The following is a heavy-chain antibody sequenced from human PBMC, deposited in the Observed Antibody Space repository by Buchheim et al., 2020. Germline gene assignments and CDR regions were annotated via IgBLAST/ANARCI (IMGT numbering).Heavy chain of an antibody. Sequence: QVQLQESGPGLVKPSQTLSLTCTVSGGSISSGGYYWSWIRQDPGKGLEWIGYIYYSGSTYYNPSLQSRVTIAVDTSKNQFSLKLSSVTAADTAVYYCARIHIVVVTAAEAFDIWGQGT. CDR1: GGSISSGGYY. V-gene: IGHV4-31*03. CDR2: IYYSGST. J-gene: IGHJ3*02. CDR3: ARIHIVVVTAAEAFDI. D-gene: IGHD2-21*02.